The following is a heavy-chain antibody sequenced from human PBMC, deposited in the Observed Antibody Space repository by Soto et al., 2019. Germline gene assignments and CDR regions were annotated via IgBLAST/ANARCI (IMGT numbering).Heavy chain of an antibody. Sequence: ASVKVSCKVSGYTLTELSMHWVRQAPGKGLEWMGGFDPEDGETIYAQKFQGRVTMTEGTSTDTAYMELSSLRVEDTAVYYCTRDDVHCSGGRCYGVPMDVWGKGTTVTVSS. V-gene: IGHV1-24*01. CDR1: GYTLTELS. CDR2: FDPEDGET. J-gene: IGHJ6*03. D-gene: IGHD2-15*01. CDR3: TRDDVHCSGGRCYGVPMDV.